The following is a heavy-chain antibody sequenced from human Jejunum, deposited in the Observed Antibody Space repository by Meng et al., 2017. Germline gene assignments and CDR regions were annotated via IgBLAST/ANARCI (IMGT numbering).Heavy chain of an antibody. CDR2: ISGRGGST. CDR3: VKASGDSPNKNFDS. Sequence: GSLRLSCAASGFSLSNFAMNWVRQAPGKGLEWVSVISGRGGSTDYADSVKGRFTISRDSSKSTLYLQMNSLRAEDTAVYYCVKASGDSPNKNFDSWGHGNPVTVSS. D-gene: IGHD1/OR15-1a*01. J-gene: IGHJ4*01. V-gene: IGHV3-23*01. CDR1: GFSLSNFA.